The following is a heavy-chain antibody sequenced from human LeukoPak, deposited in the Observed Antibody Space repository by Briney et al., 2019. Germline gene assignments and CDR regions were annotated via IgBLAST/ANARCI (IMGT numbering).Heavy chain of an antibody. J-gene: IGHJ4*02. CDR3: ARGPSYGSGRRYFDY. V-gene: IGHV1-2*02. CDR2: INPNSGGT. Sequence: ASVKVSCKASGYTFTGYYMHWVRQAPGQGLEWMGWINPNSGGTNYAQKFQGRVTMTRDTSISTAYMELSRLRSDDTAVYYCARGPSYGSGRRYFDYWGQGTLVTVSS. CDR1: GYTFTGYY. D-gene: IGHD3-10*01.